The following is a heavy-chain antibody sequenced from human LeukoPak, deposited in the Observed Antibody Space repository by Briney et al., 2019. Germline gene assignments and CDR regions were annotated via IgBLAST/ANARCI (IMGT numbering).Heavy chain of an antibody. V-gene: IGHV3-23*01. D-gene: IGHD3-16*02. CDR3: AKISSTAAPTDY. Sequence: GGSLRLSCAASGSTFSSNAMSWVRQAPGKGLEWVSAISGSGGSPYYADSLKGRFTISRDNSKNTLYLQMNSLRAEDTAVYYCAKISSTAAPTDYWGQGTLVTVPS. CDR2: ISGSGGSP. CDR1: GSTFSSNA. J-gene: IGHJ4*02.